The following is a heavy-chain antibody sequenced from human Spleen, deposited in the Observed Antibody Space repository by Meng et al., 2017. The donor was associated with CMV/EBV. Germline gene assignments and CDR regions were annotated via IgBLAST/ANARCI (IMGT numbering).Heavy chain of an antibody. CDR3: AKDFGAARPWSYYYYGMDV. Sequence: GESLKISCAASGFTFSSYSMNWVRQAPGKGLEWVSYISSSGSTIYYADSVKGRFTISRDNSKNTLYLQMNSLRAEDTAVYYCAKDFGAARPWSYYYYGMDVWGQGTTVTVFS. D-gene: IGHD6-6*01. V-gene: IGHV3-48*01. J-gene: IGHJ6*02. CDR1: GFTFSSYS. CDR2: ISSSGSTI.